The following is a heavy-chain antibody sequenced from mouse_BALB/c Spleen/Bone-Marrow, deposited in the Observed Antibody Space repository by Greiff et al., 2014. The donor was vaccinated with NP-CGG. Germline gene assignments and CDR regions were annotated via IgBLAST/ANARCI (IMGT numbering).Heavy chain of an antibody. V-gene: IGHV1S12*01. D-gene: IGHD1-1*01. Sequence: VQLQQSGPVLVKPGASVKISCKASGYTFTSYYIQWVKQRPGQGLEWIGYIFPRDGSTNYNETFKGKATLTSDTSSSTASMQLNSLTSEDSAVYFCARDYYGSLDYWGQGTTLTVSS. CDR1: GYTFTSYY. CDR3: ARDYYGSLDY. J-gene: IGHJ2*01. CDR2: IFPRDGST.